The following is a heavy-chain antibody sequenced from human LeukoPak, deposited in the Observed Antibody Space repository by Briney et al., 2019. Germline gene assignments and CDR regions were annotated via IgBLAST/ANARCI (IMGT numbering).Heavy chain of an antibody. CDR1: GFTVSSNY. CDR2: IDGAFNT. J-gene: IGHJ6*02. V-gene: IGHV3-66*01. D-gene: IGHD6-19*01. CDR3: AGAEQSILDV. Sequence: GGSLRLSCAASGFTVSSNYMSWVRQAPGKGLEWVSVIDGAFNTYYADSVKGRFTISRDNSKNTLYLQMNSLRAEDTAVYYCAGAEQSILDVWGQGTTVTVSS.